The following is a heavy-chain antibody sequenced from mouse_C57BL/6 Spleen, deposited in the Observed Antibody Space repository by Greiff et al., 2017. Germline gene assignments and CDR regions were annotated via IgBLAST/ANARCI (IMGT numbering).Heavy chain of an antibody. J-gene: IGHJ2*01. CDR3: ARGYYYDFDY. CDR1: GYTFTSYW. V-gene: IGHV1-69*01. D-gene: IGHD1-1*01. Sequence: QVQLQQPGAELVMPGASVKLSCKASGYTFTSYWMHWVKQRPGQGLEWIGEIDPSDSYTNYNQKFKGKSTLTVDKSSSTAYMQLSSLTSEDSAVYYCARGYYYDFDYWGQGTTLTVSS. CDR2: IDPSDSYT.